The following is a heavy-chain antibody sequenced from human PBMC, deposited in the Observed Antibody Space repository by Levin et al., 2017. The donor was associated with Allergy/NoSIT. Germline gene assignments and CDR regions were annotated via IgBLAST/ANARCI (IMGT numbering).Heavy chain of an antibody. D-gene: IGHD6-19*01. CDR1: GFTFSSYA. CDR2: ISYDGSNK. CDR3: ARDLARGIAVASTFDY. V-gene: IGHV3-30-3*01. J-gene: IGHJ4*02. Sequence: LSLTCAASGFTFSSYAMHWVRQAPGKGLEWVAVISYDGSNKYYADSVKGRFTISRDNSKNTLYLQMNSLRAEDTAVYYCARDLARGIAVASTFDYWGQGTLVTVSS.